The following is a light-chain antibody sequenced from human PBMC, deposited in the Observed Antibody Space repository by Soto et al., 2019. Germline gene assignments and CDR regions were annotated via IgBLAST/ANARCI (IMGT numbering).Light chain of an antibody. V-gene: IGKV3-20*01. CDR2: GAS. J-gene: IGKJ2*01. CDR3: QQFGGSRGA. Sequence: DIVLTQSPGTLSMSPGERATLSCRASQSVANRYLAWYQQRPGQAPRLLMYGASSRATGIPDRFSGSGSGTDFTLTISRLEPEDLAVYYCQQFGGSRGAFGQGTKLEIK. CDR1: QSVANRY.